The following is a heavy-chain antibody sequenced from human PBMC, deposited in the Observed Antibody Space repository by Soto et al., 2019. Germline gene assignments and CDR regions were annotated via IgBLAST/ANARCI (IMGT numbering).Heavy chain of an antibody. D-gene: IGHD2-2*01. Sequence: SETLSLTCTVSGGSISSGGYYWSWIRQHPGKGLEWIGYIYYSGSTYYNPSLKSRVTISVDTSKNQFSLKLSSVTAADTAVYYCERDQAVPAAYNRFDPWGQGTLVTVYS. CDR1: GGSISSGGYY. J-gene: IGHJ5*02. CDR3: ERDQAVPAAYNRFDP. V-gene: IGHV4-31*03. CDR2: IYYSGST.